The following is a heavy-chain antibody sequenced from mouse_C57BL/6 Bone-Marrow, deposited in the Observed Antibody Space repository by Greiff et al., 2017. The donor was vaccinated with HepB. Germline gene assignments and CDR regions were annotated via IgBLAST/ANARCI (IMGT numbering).Heavy chain of an antibody. V-gene: IGHV1-69*01. D-gene: IGHD1-1*01. J-gene: IGHJ2*01. CDR1: GYTFTSYW. CDR2: IDPSDSYT. Sequence: QVQLQQPGAELVMPGASVKLSCKASGYTFTSYWMHWVKQRPGQGLEWIGEIDPSDSYTNYNQKFKGKSTLTVDKSSSTAYMQLSSLTSEDSAVYYCAGEGLYGSSSCDFDYWCQGTTLTVSS. CDR3: AGEGLYGSSSCDFDY.